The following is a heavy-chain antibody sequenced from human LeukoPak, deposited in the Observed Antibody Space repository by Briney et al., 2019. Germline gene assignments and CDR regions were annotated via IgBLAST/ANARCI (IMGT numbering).Heavy chain of an antibody. Sequence: SETLSLTCTVSGGSVSSGSYYWSWIRQPPGKGLEWIGYIYYSGSTNYNPSLKSRVTISVDTSKNQFSLKLSSVTAADTAVYYCAREQATVTTLHDAFDIWGQGTMVTVSS. J-gene: IGHJ3*02. CDR1: GGSVSSGSYY. V-gene: IGHV4-61*01. CDR2: IYYSGST. D-gene: IGHD4-17*01. CDR3: AREQATVTTLHDAFDI.